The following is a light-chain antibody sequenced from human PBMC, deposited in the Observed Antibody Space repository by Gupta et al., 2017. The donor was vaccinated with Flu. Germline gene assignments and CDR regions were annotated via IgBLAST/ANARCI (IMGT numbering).Light chain of an antibody. CDR1: QSVSNN. V-gene: IGKV3-15*01. Sequence: EMVMTQSPGTLSLSPGERATLSCWASQSVSNNLAWYQQKPGQAPRLLIYGASTRATGIPARFSGSGSGTEFTLTISSLQSEDFAVYYCHHYTHWPRTFGLGTKVEI. CDR3: HHYTHWPRT. CDR2: GAS. J-gene: IGKJ1*01.